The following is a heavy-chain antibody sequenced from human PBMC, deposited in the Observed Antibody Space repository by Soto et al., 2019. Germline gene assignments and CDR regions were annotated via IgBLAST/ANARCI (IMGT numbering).Heavy chain of an antibody. CDR1: GFPFSNNG. CDR2: INSGGSRT. J-gene: IGHJ4*02. CDR3: ARGPNYYDSGFCDY. D-gene: IGHD3-22*01. V-gene: IGHV3-74*01. Sequence: GGSLRVSCPASGFPFSNNGRHWVRPAPGRGLVWVSRINSGGSRTTYADAVKGRFTISRDNAKNTLYLQMDSLRAEDTAVYYCARGPNYYDSGFCDYWGQGTLVTVSS.